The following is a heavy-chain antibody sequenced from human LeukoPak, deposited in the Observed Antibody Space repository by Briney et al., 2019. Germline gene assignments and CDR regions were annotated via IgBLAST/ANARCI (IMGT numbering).Heavy chain of an antibody. V-gene: IGHV4-39*07. CDR3: ARDGSSWYWFDP. J-gene: IGHJ5*02. Sequence: SETLSLTCTVSGGSISSSISYWDWIRQPPGKGLEWIGSIYYSGSTYYNPSLKSRITISADTSKNQFSLKLSSVTAADTAVYYCARDGSSWYWFDPWGQGILVTVSS. CDR2: IYYSGST. CDR1: GGSISSSISY. D-gene: IGHD6-13*01.